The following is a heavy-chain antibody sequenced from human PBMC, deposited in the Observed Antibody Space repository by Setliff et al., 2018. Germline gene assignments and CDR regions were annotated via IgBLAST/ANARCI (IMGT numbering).Heavy chain of an antibody. V-gene: IGHV3-48*03. Sequence: PGGSLRLSCAASGFFFRSYEMNWVRQTPGKGLEWVSYINSGGTKIYYADSVEGRFTISRDNGKNSLFLQMNSVRAEDTAVYYCARSETCHSTHCSPYDYWGQGTPVTVSS. CDR2: INSGGTKI. CDR3: ARSETCHSTHCSPYDY. CDR1: GFFFRSYE. J-gene: IGHJ4*02. D-gene: IGHD2-2*01.